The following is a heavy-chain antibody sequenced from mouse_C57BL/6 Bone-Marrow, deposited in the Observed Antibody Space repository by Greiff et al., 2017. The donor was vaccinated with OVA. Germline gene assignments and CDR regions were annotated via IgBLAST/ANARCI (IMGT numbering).Heavy chain of an antibody. CDR1: GYTFTSYG. CDR2: IYPRSGNT. J-gene: IGHJ3*01. Sequence: QVQLQQSGAELARPGASVKLSCKASGYTFTSYGISWVKQRTGQGLEWIGEIYPRSGNTYYNEKFKGKATLTADKSSSTAYMELRSLTSEDSAVYFCARGYYGRVAWFAYWGQGTLVTVSA. V-gene: IGHV1-81*01. D-gene: IGHD1-1*01. CDR3: ARGYYGRVAWFAY.